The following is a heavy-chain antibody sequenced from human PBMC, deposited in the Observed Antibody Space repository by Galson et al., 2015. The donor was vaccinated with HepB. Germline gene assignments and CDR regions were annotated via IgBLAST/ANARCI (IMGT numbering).Heavy chain of an antibody. CDR2: INPNSGGT. V-gene: IGHV1-2*04. D-gene: IGHD1-7*01. Sequence: SVKVSCKASGYTFTGYYMHWVRQAPGQGLEWMGWINPNSGGTNYAQKFQGWVTMTRDTSISTAYMELSRLRSDDTAVYYCARGEVGKGITGTREDDWFDPWGQGTLVTVSS. J-gene: IGHJ5*02. CDR1: GYTFTGYY. CDR3: ARGEVGKGITGTREDDWFDP.